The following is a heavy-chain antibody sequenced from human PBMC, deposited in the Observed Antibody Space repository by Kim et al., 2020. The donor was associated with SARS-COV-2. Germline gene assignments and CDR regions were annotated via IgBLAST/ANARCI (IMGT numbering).Heavy chain of an antibody. J-gene: IGHJ2*01. CDR3: MSHRHCARTSCYLL. D-gene: IGHD2-2*01. Sequence: SETLSLTCTVSGGSISSSGDYWGWIRQPPGKGLEWIGSVYDTGATYYNPSLNSRATVSMDKYRNQFSLRLRSVTAADTAVYYCMSHRHCARTSCYLLWG. CDR1: GGSISSSGDY. V-gene: IGHV4-39*01. CDR2: VYDTGAT.